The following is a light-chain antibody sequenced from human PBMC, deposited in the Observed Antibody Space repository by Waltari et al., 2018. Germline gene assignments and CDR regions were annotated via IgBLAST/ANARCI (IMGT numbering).Light chain of an antibody. Sequence: QSALTQPPSASGSPGQSVTISCTGTTSDVGGYNYVSWYQQHPGKAPKLIISEVTKRPAGVPDRSSGSKSGNTASLTVSGLQAEDEAYYYCSSYAHSNTVVFGGGTRLTVL. CDR1: TSDVGGYNY. CDR2: EVT. J-gene: IGLJ2*01. V-gene: IGLV2-8*01. CDR3: SSYAHSNTVV.